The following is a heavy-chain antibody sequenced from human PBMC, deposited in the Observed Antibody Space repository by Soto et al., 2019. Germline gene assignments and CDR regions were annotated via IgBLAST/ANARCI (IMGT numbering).Heavy chain of an antibody. V-gene: IGHV1-18*01. CDR1: GYTFTSYG. CDR2: ISAYKGET. Sequence: QVQLVQSGVEVKKPGASVKVSCKASGYTFTSYGVSWVRQAPGQGLEWMGWISAYKGETNYAQKLRGRVTMTTDTFTKTVYMELRSLRSDDTAVYYCARDIRYCGGDCYEDTFDIWGQGTMVTVSS. J-gene: IGHJ3*02. D-gene: IGHD2-21*02. CDR3: ARDIRYCGGDCYEDTFDI.